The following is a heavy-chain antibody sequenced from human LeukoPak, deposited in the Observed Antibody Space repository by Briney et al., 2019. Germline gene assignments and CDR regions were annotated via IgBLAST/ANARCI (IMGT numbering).Heavy chain of an antibody. CDR1: GFTFSTYA. D-gene: IGHD2/OR15-2a*01. J-gene: IGHJ4*02. CDR3: AKAGNIRFDY. Sequence: GGSLRLSCAASGFTFSTYAMSWVRQAPGKGLECVSSISGRDGSTYYADSVEGRFTISRDNSKNTLYLQMNSLRAGDTAIYYCAKAGNIRFDYWGQGTLVTVSS. V-gene: IGHV3-23*01. CDR2: ISGRDGST.